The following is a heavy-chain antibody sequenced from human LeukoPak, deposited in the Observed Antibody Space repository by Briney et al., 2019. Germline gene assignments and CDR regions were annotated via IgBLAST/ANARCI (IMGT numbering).Heavy chain of an antibody. V-gene: IGHV3-23*01. D-gene: IGHD4-17*01. CDR2: FRGGGCSA. Sequence: GGSLRLSCTASGFTFSAYAMMWVRQAPGKGPEWVSAFRGGGCSAFYADSVKGRFTISRDNSKYTLFLQMNSLRAEDTAVYYCARDPNGDYIGAFDMWGPGTMVTVSS. CDR3: ARDPNGDYIGAFDM. J-gene: IGHJ3*02. CDR1: GFTFSAYA.